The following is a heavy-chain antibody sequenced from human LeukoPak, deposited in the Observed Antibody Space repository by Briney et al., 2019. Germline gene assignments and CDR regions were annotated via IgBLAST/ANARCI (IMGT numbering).Heavy chain of an antibody. CDR2: INAGNGNT. V-gene: IGHV1-3*01. Sequence: ASVKVSCKASGYTFTSYAMHRVRQAPGQRLEWMGWINAGNGNTKYSQKFQGRVTITRDTSASTAYMELSSLRSEDTAVYYCARGTYDSSGYYALYYFDYWGQGTLVTVSS. CDR1: GYTFTSYA. J-gene: IGHJ4*02. CDR3: ARGTYDSSGYYALYYFDY. D-gene: IGHD3-22*01.